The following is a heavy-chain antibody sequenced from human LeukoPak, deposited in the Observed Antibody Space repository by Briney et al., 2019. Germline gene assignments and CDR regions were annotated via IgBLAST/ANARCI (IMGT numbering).Heavy chain of an antibody. Sequence: GGSLRLSCSASGFTFSSYAMHWVHQAPGKGLEYVSAISRNGGSTYYADSVKGRFTISRDNSKNTLYLQMSSLRAEDTAVYYCVKDYGYCTNGVCYSLLVEPWGQGTLVTVSS. D-gene: IGHD2-8*01. CDR2: ISRNGGST. CDR1: GFTFSSYA. CDR3: VKDYGYCTNGVCYSLLVEP. J-gene: IGHJ5*02. V-gene: IGHV3-64D*09.